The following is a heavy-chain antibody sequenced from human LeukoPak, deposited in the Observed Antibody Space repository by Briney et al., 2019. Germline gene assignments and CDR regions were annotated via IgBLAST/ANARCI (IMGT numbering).Heavy chain of an antibody. CDR1: GFTFSSYG. D-gene: IGHD2-2*01. Sequence: GRSLRLSCAASGFTFSSYGMHWVRQAPGKGLEWVAVISYDGCNKYYADSVKGRFTISRDNSKNTLYLQMNSLRAEDTAVYYCAKDCSSTSCAWGQGTLVTVSS. CDR3: AKDCSSTSCA. CDR2: ISYDGCNK. J-gene: IGHJ5*02. V-gene: IGHV3-30*18.